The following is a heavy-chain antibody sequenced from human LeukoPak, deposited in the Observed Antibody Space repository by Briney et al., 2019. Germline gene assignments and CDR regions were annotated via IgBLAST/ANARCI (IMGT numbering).Heavy chain of an antibody. CDR3: ARENLRDPYYYDRQRLPXGY. V-gene: IGHV1-46*01. D-gene: IGHD3-22*01. J-gene: IGHJ4*02. CDR1: GYTFTSYY. Sequence: ASVKVSCKASGYTFTSYYMHWVRQAPGQGLEWMGIINPSGGSTSYAQKFQGRVTMTRDMSTSTVYMELSSLRSEDTAVYYCARENLRDPYYYDRQRLPXGYXXXGTXVTVSS. CDR2: INPSGGST.